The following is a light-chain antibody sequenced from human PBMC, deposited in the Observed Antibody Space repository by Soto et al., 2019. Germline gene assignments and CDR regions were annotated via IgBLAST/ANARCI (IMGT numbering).Light chain of an antibody. V-gene: IGLV2-14*03. J-gene: IGLJ2*01. Sequence: QSVLTQPASLSGSPGQSITISCTGTSTDIGSYNYVSWYQQHPGKAPKLMIFDVSYRPSGISDCFSGSKSGNTASLTISGLQPEDEADYYCSSYGASSTLFGGGTKLTVL. CDR3: SSYGASSTL. CDR2: DVS. CDR1: STDIGSYNY.